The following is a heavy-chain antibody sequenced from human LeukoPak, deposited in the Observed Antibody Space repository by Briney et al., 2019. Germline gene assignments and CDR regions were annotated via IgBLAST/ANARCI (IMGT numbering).Heavy chain of an antibody. Sequence: PSETLSLTCIVSGYSISSGYYWGWIRQPPGKVLEWIGSIYHSGSTYYNPSLKSRVTISVDTSKNQFSLKLSSVTAADTAVYYCAREGFAEEGDAFDIWGQGAMVTLSS. J-gene: IGHJ3*02. CDR3: AREGFAEEGDAFDI. CDR1: GYSISSGYY. CDR2: IYHSGST. V-gene: IGHV4-38-2*02. D-gene: IGHD3-16*01.